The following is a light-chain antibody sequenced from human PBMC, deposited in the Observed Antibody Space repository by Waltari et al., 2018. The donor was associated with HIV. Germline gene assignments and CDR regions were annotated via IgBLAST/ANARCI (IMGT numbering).Light chain of an antibody. Sequence: ETVMTQSPATLSVSPGESATLSCRASQTINTDVAWYQQKPGQAPRLLIYGASSRATGIPDRFSGSGSGTDFTLTISRLEPEDFAVYYCQQYGSSPWTFGQGTNVEIK. CDR1: QTINTD. V-gene: IGKV3-20*01. CDR2: GAS. J-gene: IGKJ1*01. CDR3: QQYGSSPWT.